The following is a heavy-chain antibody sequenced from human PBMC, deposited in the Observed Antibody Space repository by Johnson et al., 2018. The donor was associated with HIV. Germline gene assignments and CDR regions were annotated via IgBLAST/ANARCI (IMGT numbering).Heavy chain of an antibody. D-gene: IGHD1-26*01. V-gene: IGHV3-66*01. CDR1: GFTFSSYW. J-gene: IGHJ3*02. CDR3: QGDSGSYHGNDAFDI. CDR2: IYSGGST. Sequence: VQLVESGGGVVQPGRSLRLSCAASGFTFSSYWMSWVRQAPGKGLECVSVIYSGGSTYYADSVKCRFTISRDNSKNSLYLQMNSLRAEDTALYYCQGDSGSYHGNDAFDIWGQGTMVTVSS.